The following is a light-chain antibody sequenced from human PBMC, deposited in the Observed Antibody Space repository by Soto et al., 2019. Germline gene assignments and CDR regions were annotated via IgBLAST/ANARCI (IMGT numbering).Light chain of an antibody. CDR3: SSYTSSSSWV. J-gene: IGLJ2*01. V-gene: IGLV2-14*01. Sequence: QSALTQPASVSGSPGQSITISCTGTSSDVGGYYYVSWYQHHPGKAPKLMIFEVTNRPSGVSNRFSGSKSGNMASLTISGLQAEDEADYYCSSYTSSSSWVFGGGTKLTVL. CDR1: SSDVGGYYY. CDR2: EVT.